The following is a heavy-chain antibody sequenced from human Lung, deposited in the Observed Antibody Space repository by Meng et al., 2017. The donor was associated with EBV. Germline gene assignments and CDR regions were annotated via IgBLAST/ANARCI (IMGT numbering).Heavy chain of an antibody. CDR1: GFSVNSYY. CDR3: ARDRHPRAFDY. Sequence: EVQLVESGGGVIQPGGSLRLSCAVPGFSVNSYYMSWVRQAPGKGLEWVSVIYSGGNTYYADSVKGRFTIFRDNSKNTLLLQMNNLRVEDTAVYFCARDRHPRAFDYWGQGTLVTVSS. CDR2: IYSGGNT. V-gene: IGHV3-53*01. J-gene: IGHJ4*02.